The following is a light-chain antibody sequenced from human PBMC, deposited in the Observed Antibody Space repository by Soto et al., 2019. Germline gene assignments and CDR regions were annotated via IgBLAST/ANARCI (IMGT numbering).Light chain of an antibody. J-gene: IGKJ4*01. CDR1: QNIASS. Sequence: EIGMTQSPATLSVSPGERVTLSCRASQNIASSLDWYQQIPGQPPRLLFYGASTRASAVPARFSGSGSGTEFTLTISSLQSEDFAVYYCQQYYDWPLTCGGGTRVEIK. CDR2: GAS. CDR3: QQYYDWPLT. V-gene: IGKV3-15*01.